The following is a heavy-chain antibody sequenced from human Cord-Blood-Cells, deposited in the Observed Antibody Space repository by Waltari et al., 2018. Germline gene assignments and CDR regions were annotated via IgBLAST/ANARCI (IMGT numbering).Heavy chain of an antibody. D-gene: IGHD1-26*01. Sequence: QVQLVQSGAEVKKPGASVKFSCKASGYTFTGYYLHWVRQAPGQGLEWMGWINPNSGGTNYAQKFQGRVTMTRDTSISTAYMELSRLRSDDTVVYYCARATNSGSYFDYWGQGTLVTVSS. CDR3: ARATNSGSYFDY. J-gene: IGHJ4*02. CDR1: GYTFTGYY. CDR2: INPNSGGT. V-gene: IGHV1-2*02.